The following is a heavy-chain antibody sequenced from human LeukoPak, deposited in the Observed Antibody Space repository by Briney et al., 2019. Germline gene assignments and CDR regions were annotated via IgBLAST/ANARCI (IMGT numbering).Heavy chain of an antibody. CDR2: ISSSSSYI. CDR1: GFTFSSYS. V-gene: IGHV3-21*01. CDR3: ARDGGYCSSTSCPPGDYYYYGMDV. Sequence: GGSLRLSCAASGFTFSSYSMNWVRQAPGKGLEWVSSISSSSSYIYYADSVKGRFTISRDNAKNSLYLQMNSLRAEDTAVYYCARDGGYCSSTSCPPGDYYYYGMDVWGQGTTVTVPS. J-gene: IGHJ6*02. D-gene: IGHD2-2*01.